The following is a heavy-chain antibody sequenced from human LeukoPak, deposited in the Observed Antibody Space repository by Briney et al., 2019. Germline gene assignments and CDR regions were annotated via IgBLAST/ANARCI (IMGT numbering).Heavy chain of an antibody. CDR1: GGTFSSYA. Sequence: ASVKVSCKASGGTFSSYAISWVRQAPGQGLEWMGRIIPILGIANYAQKFQGRVTITADKSTSTAYMELSSLRSEDTAVYYCARERGDGGLIWFDPWGQGTLVTVSS. CDR3: ARERGDGGLIWFDP. V-gene: IGHV1-69*04. CDR2: IIPILGIA. D-gene: IGHD3-10*01. J-gene: IGHJ5*02.